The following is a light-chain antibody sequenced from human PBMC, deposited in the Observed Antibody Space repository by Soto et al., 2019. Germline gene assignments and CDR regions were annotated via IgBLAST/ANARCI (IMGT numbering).Light chain of an antibody. CDR3: CSYTGSSSYV. J-gene: IGLJ1*01. V-gene: IGLV2-11*01. CDR1: SSDVGGYKH. Sequence: QSVLTQPHSLSGSPGQSVTISCTGTSSDVGGYKHVSWYQHHPGKAPKLIIYDVTEWPSGVPDRFSGSRSGNTASLTISGLQAEDEADYYCCSYTGSSSYVFGIGTKVTVL. CDR2: DVT.